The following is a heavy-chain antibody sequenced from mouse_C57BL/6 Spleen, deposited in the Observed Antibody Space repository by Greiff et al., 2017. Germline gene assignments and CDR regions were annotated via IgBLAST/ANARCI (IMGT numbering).Heavy chain of an antibody. J-gene: IGHJ4*01. CDR1: GYTFTDYE. CDR2: IDPETGGT. V-gene: IGHV1-15*01. CDR3: TRGGWLRAIDC. D-gene: IGHD2-2*01. Sequence: QDQLQQPGAELVRPGASVTLSCKASGYTFTDYEMHWVKQTPVHGLEWIGAIDPETGGTAYNQKFKGKAILTADKSSSTAYMELRSLTSEDSAVYYCTRGGWLRAIDCRGERISVTV.